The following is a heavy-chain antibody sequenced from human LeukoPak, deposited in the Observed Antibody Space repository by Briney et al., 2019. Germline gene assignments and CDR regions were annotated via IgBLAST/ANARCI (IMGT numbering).Heavy chain of an antibody. V-gene: IGHV4-39*01. CDR2: IYYSKNT. J-gene: IGHJ4*02. D-gene: IGHD5-18*01. Sequence: SETLSLTCAVSGGSISSSSAYWGWIRQPPGKGLEWIGSIYYSKNTYYNPSLKSRVTISADTSKNQFSLTLGSVSATDTAVYYCVSPRGFSYGYFDYWGQGTLVTVSS. CDR1: GGSISSSSAY. CDR3: VSPRGFSYGYFDY.